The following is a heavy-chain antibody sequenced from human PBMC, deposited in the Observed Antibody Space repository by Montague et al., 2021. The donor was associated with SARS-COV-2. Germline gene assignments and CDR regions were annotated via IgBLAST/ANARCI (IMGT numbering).Heavy chain of an antibody. CDR2: INHGGST. Sequence: SETLSLTCAVHGGSFSGYYWNWIRQPPGKGLEWIGEINHGGSTNYNPSLKSRLTISTDTSKNRFSLKLTSVAAADTAVYYCARLRDGVVPSPILGVGPYFSYSYLDVGGKGTPVTVSS. CDR3: ARLRDGVVPSPILGVGPYFSYSYLDV. J-gene: IGHJ6*03. D-gene: IGHD3-10*01. V-gene: IGHV4-34*01. CDR1: GGSFSGYY.